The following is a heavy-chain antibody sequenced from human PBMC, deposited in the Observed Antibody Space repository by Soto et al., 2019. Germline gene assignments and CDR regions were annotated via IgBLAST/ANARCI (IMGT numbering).Heavy chain of an antibody. Sequence: QVQLVESGGGVVQPGRSLRLSCAASGFTFSSYGMHWVRQAPGKGLEWVAVIWYDGSNKYYADSVKGRFTISRDNSKNTLYLQMNSLRAEDTAVYYCARDQEGATSPFDYWGQGTLVTVSS. CDR1: GFTFSSYG. CDR2: IWYDGSNK. J-gene: IGHJ4*02. V-gene: IGHV3-33*01. CDR3: ARDQEGATSPFDY. D-gene: IGHD1-26*01.